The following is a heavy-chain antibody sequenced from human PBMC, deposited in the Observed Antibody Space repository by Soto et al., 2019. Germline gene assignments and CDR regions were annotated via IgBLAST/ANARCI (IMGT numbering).Heavy chain of an antibody. CDR3: AKDLGDYYGSTGYYPASSFDY. Sequence: TGGSLRLSCAASGFTFSSYAMSWVRQAPGEGLEWVSAISGGGGSTYYADSVKGRFTISRDNSKNTLYLQMNSLRAEDTAVYYCAKDLGDYYGSTGYYPASSFDYWGQGTLVTVSS. V-gene: IGHV3-23*01. CDR2: ISGGGGST. J-gene: IGHJ4*02. D-gene: IGHD3-22*01. CDR1: GFTFSSYA.